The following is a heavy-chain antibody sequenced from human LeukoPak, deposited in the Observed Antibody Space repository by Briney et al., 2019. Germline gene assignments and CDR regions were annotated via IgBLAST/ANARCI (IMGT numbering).Heavy chain of an antibody. Sequence: GSLRLSCATSGFTFSSYAMSWIRQAPGKGPEWIGEVSHSGSSNYNLSLKSRINISLDTSKSQFSLRLTSVTAADTAVYYCARGIFYGGRNQYIWLDLWGQGTLVTVSS. D-gene: IGHD4-23*01. V-gene: IGHV4-34*01. CDR2: VSHSGSS. CDR1: GFTFSSYA. CDR3: ARGIFYGGRNQYIWLDL. J-gene: IGHJ5*02.